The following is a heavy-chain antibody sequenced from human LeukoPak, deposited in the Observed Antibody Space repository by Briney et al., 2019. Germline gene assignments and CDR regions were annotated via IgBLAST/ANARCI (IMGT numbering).Heavy chain of an antibody. D-gene: IGHD3-10*01. Sequence: SETLSLTCTVSGGSISSYYWSWIRQPPGKGLEWFGYIYYSGSTNYNPSLKSRVTISVDTSKNQFSLKLSSVTAADTAVYYCARHRRVGSGSYSIYYYYGMDVWGQGTTVTVSS. CDR2: IYYSGST. CDR1: GGSISSYY. CDR3: ARHRRVGSGSYSIYYYYGMDV. J-gene: IGHJ6*02. V-gene: IGHV4-59*08.